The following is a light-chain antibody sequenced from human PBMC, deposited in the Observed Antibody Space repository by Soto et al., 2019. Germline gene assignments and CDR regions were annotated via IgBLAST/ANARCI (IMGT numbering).Light chain of an antibody. Sequence: QSALTQPASVSGSPGQSITISCTGTSSDVGGYDYVSWYQQHPGKAPRLMIYDVNNRPSGVSNRFSVSKSGNTASLTISGLQAEDEADYYGNSYSTSSTPLVFGGGTKLTVL. CDR3: NSYSTSSTPLV. V-gene: IGLV2-14*03. CDR2: DVN. CDR1: SSDVGGYDY. J-gene: IGLJ2*01.